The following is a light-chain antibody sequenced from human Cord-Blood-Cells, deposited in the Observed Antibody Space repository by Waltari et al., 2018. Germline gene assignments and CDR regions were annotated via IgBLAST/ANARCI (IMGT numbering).Light chain of an antibody. CDR3: QAWDSSTGV. CDR1: KLGEKY. CDR2: QDS. V-gene: IGLV3-1*01. Sequence: SYELTQPPSVSVSPGQTASITCSGDKLGEKYACWHQQKPGQSPVLVIYQDSKRPSGIPERFSGSNSGNTATLTISGTQAMDEADYYCQAWDSSTGVFGTGTKVTVL. J-gene: IGLJ1*01.